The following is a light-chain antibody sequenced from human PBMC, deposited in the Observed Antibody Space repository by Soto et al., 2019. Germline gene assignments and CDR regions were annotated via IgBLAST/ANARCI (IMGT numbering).Light chain of an antibody. V-gene: IGLV1-47*01. CDR3: TAWDDSLSGPV. CDR1: SSNIGINN. J-gene: IGLJ2*01. CDR2: MTS. Sequence: QSVLTQPPSASGTPGQRVTISCSGSSSNIGINNVYWYKQLPGTAPKLLIYMTSRRPSGVTDRFSASKSGTSATLAISGLRYDDEADYYCTAWDDSLSGPVFGGGTKVTVL.